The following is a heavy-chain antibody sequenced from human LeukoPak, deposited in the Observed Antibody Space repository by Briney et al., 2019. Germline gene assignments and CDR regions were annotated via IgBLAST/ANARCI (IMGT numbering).Heavy chain of an antibody. CDR1: GGTFSSYA. CDR2: IIPIFGTA. Sequence: SVKVSCKASGGTFSSYAISWGRQAPGHGLEWLGGIIPIFGTANYAQKIQGRVTITADKSTSTAYMELSRLRSEDTAVYYCVTEGLYRRLVDYWGQGTLVTVSS. V-gene: IGHV1-69*06. CDR3: VTEGLYRRLVDY. J-gene: IGHJ4*02. D-gene: IGHD3-16*01.